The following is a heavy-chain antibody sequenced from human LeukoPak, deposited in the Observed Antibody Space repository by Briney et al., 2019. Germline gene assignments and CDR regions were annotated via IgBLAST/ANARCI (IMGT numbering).Heavy chain of an antibody. CDR1: GFTFDDYA. CDR2: ISWNSGSI. Sequence: SGRFLRLSCAASGFTFDDYAMHWVRQAPGKGLEWVSGISWNSGSIGYADSVKGRFTISRDNAKNSLYLQMNSLRAEDTALYYCAKGSYGSGSLFDYWGQGTLVTVSS. J-gene: IGHJ4*02. D-gene: IGHD3-10*01. CDR3: AKGSYGSGSLFDY. V-gene: IGHV3-9*01.